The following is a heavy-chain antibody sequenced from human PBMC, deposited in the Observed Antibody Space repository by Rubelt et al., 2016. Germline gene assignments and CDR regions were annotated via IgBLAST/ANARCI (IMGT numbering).Heavy chain of an antibody. CDR2: FFSGSKT. CDR1: GFAVTTKH. CDR3: ASDPVDGYGFFGS. Sequence: DVQLVESGGDLIQSGGSLRLSCAASGFAVTTKHVAWVRQAPGKGLEWVSMFFSGSKTAYADSVKGRFTISRDESKNTVVRQMTSLRVDDTAVYYCASDPVDGYGFFGSWGQGTLVTVSS. J-gene: IGHJ4*02. D-gene: IGHD5-24*01. V-gene: IGHV3-53*01.